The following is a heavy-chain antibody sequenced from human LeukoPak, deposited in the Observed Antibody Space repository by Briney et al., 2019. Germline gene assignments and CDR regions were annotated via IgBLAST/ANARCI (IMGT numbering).Heavy chain of an antibody. CDR2: INMYTANP. Sequence: ASVKVSCKASGYTFTRYAINWLRQAPGQGLEWMGWINMYTANPAYAQGFTERFVFSLDTSVTAAYLQISNLKTEDTAVYYCARHDNDDDFDYWGQGTLVTVSS. V-gene: IGHV7-4-1*02. CDR3: ARHDNDDDFDY. D-gene: IGHD3-16*01. J-gene: IGHJ4*02. CDR1: GYTFTRYA.